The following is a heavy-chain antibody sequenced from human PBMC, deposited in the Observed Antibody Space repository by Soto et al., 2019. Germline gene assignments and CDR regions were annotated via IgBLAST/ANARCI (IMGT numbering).Heavy chain of an antibody. CDR2: IYPGDSDA. CDR3: ARQSGTYDADGFDF. D-gene: IGHD1-26*01. CDR1: GYIFTTYW. J-gene: IGHJ3*01. V-gene: IGHV5-51*01. Sequence: PGESLKISCKGSGYIFTTYWIGWVRQMPGKGLEWMGIIYPGDSDARYSPSFQGQVTISVDKSITTAYLQWSSLKASDTAMYYCARQSGTYDADGFDFWGQGTMVTVSS.